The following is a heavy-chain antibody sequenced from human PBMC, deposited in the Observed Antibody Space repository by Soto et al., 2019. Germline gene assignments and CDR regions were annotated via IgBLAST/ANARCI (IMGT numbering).Heavy chain of an antibody. V-gene: IGHV4-59*01. J-gene: IGHJ4*02. CDR3: ARLRGYSYGFDY. D-gene: IGHD5-18*01. CDR1: GGSISSYY. Sequence: KPSETLSLTCTVSGGSISSYYWSWIRQPPGKGLEWIGYIYYSGSTNYNPSLKSRVTISVDTSKNQFSLKLSSVTAADTAVYYCARLRGYSYGFDYWGQGTLVTVSS. CDR2: IYYSGST.